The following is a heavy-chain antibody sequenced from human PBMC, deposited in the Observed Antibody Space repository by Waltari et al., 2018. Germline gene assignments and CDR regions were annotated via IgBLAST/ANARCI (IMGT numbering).Heavy chain of an antibody. CDR3: ARNRRDFDY. CDR2: IYSGGST. J-gene: IGHJ4*02. Sequence: EVQLVESGGGLVQPGGSLRLSCAASGFTFSSYAMSWVRQAPGQVLEGVSVIYSGGSTDYADSVKGRFTIARDNSKNTLYLQMNSLRAEDTAVYYCARNRRDFDYWGQGTLVTVSS. V-gene: IGHV3-23*03. CDR1: GFTFSSYA.